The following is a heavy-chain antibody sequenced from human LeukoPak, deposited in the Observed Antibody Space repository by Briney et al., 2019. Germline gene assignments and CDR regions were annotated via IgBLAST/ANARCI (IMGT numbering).Heavy chain of an antibody. V-gene: IGHV3-15*01. CDR3: TSGEMSAFDF. D-gene: IGHD1-26*01. CDR1: GFTFNDAW. Sequence: GGSLRPSCAGSGTSGTSGFTFNDAWMNWVRQAPGKGLEWLGRIRSYTSGGTANYAAPVRGRFIISRDDSKKTVYLQMSRLKTEDTAMYYCTSGEMSAFDFWGQGTMVTVSS. CDR2: IRSYTSGGTA. J-gene: IGHJ3*01.